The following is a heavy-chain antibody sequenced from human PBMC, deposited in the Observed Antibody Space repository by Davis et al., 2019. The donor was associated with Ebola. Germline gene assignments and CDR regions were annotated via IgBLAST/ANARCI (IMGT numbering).Heavy chain of an antibody. CDR3: ARVNWDGDY. V-gene: IGHV4-34*01. J-gene: IGHJ4*02. D-gene: IGHD7-27*01. CDR1: GGSFSGYY. CDR2: INHSGST. Sequence: MPSETLSLTCAVYGGSFSGYYWSWIRQPPGKGLEWIGEINHSGSTNYNPSLKSRVTISVDKSKNQFSLKLSSVTAADTAVYYCARVNWDGDYWGQGTLVTVSS.